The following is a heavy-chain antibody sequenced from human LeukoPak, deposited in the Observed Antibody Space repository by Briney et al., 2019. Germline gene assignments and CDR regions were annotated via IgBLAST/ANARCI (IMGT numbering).Heavy chain of an antibody. J-gene: IGHJ4*02. CDR2: IKEGGSER. D-gene: IGHD6-19*01. Sequence: PGGSLRLSCAASGFTFSNHWMSWVRQTPGKGLEWVAKIKEGGSERYYVDSVKGRFTISRDDANCSVYLQLNTLRVEDTAVYHCVRGSGFLLDYWGQGTLVTVSS. CDR1: GFTFSNHW. CDR3: VRGSGFLLDY. V-gene: IGHV3-7*01.